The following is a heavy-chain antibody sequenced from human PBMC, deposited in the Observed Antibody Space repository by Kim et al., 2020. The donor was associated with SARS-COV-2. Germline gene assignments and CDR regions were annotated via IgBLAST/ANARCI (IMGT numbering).Heavy chain of an antibody. D-gene: IGHD3-10*01. J-gene: IGHJ3*02. Sequence: SETLSLTCAVYGGSFSGYYWSWIRQPPGKGLEWIGEINHSGSTNYNPSLKSRVTISVDTSKNQFSLKLSSVTAADTAVYYCARGSSYGSGSSIWGQGTMVTVSS. CDR1: GGSFSGYY. V-gene: IGHV4-34*01. CDR2: INHSGST. CDR3: ARGSSYGSGSSI.